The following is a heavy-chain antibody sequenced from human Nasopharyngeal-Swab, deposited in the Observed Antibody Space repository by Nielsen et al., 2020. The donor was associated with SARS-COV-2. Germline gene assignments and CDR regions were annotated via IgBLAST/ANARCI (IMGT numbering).Heavy chain of an antibody. D-gene: IGHD6-13*01. Sequence: ASVKVSRKASGYTLTGYYMHWVRQAPGQGREWMGRINPNSGGTNYAQKFQGRVTMTRDTSISTAYMELSRLRSDDTAVYYCARDPSIAAAGTTAHFDYWGQGTLVTVSS. CDR3: ARDPSIAAAGTTAHFDY. V-gene: IGHV1-2*06. CDR2: INPNSGGT. CDR1: GYTLTGYY. J-gene: IGHJ4*02.